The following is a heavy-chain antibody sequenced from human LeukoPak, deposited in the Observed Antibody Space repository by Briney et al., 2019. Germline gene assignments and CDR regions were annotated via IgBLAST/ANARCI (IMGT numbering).Heavy chain of an antibody. CDR3: AGGIAAAGPYYFDY. CDR2: IYYSGST. J-gene: IGHJ4*02. Sequence: SETLSLTCTVSGGSISSYYWSWIRQPPGKGLEWIGYIYYSGSTNYNPSLKSRVTISVDTSKNQFSLKLSSVTAADTAVYYCAGGIAAAGPYYFDYWGRGTLVTVSS. D-gene: IGHD6-13*01. V-gene: IGHV4-59*01. CDR1: GGSISSYY.